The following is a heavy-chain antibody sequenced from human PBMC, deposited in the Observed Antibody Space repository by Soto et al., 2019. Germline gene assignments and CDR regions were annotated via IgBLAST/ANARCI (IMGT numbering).Heavy chain of an antibody. CDR3: ASGASRWYPYFFDS. V-gene: IGHV1-69*01. Sequence: QAQVVQSGAEVRKPGSSVKLSCTASEGTFNSYAIAWVRQAPGQVLEWMGGIIPYYNTLNYAQKLQDRVTSTADDSTNTVYMELSSLRSDDTAVYFCASGASRWYPYFFDSWAQGTLVTVSS. CDR1: EGTFNSYA. J-gene: IGHJ4*02. D-gene: IGHD6-13*01. CDR2: IIPYYNTL.